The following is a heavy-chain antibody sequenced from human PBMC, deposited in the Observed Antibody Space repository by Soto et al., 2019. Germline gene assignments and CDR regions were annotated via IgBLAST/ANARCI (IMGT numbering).Heavy chain of an antibody. CDR3: ARDLGVGSTKNYYYYYGMDV. D-gene: IGHD3-16*01. CDR2: IYYSGST. Sequence: SETLSLTGTVSGGSISSYYWSWIRQPPGKGLEWIGYIYYSGSTNYNPSLKSRVTISVDTSKNQFSLKLSSVTAADTTVYYCARDLGVGSTKNYYYYYGMDVWGQGTTVTVSS. V-gene: IGHV4-59*01. CDR1: GGSISSYY. J-gene: IGHJ6*02.